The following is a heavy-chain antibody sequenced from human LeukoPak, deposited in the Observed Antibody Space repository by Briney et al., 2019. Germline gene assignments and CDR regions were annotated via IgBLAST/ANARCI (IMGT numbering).Heavy chain of an antibody. V-gene: IGHV4-34*01. J-gene: IGHJ4*02. CDR1: GGSFSFYS. CDR3: ARGETARLPYFSY. CDR2: ISHRGST. Sequence: TSETLSLTCAVYGGSFSFYSWTWIRQPPGKGLEWIGEISHRGSTDYNSSLKSRVTISVDTSKNQFSLMLSSVTAADTAVYYCARGETARLPYFSYWGQGTLVTVSS. D-gene: IGHD6-6*01.